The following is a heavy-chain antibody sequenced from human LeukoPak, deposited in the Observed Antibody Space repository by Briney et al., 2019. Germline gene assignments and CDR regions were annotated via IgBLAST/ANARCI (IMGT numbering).Heavy chain of an antibody. CDR3: ARDSYYEILTGYNDAFDI. J-gene: IGHJ3*02. CDR1: GYTFTSYA. V-gene: IGHV1-3*01. Sequence: ASVKVSCKASGYTFTSYAMHWVRQAPGQRLEWMGWINAGNGNTKYSQKFQGRVTITRDTSASTAYMELSSLRSEDTAVYYCARDSYYEILTGYNDAFDIWGQGTMVTVSS. CDR2: INAGNGNT. D-gene: IGHD3-9*01.